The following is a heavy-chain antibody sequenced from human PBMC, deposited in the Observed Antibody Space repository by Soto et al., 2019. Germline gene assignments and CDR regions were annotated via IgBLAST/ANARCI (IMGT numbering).Heavy chain of an antibody. J-gene: IGHJ4*02. Sequence: GASVKVSCKASGDIFTGYYMHWVRRAPGQGLEWMGWINPNSGGTNYAQKFQGRVTMTRDTSISTAYMELSRLRSDDTAVYYCARSGSASYSWDYWGQGTMVTVYS. V-gene: IGHV1-2*02. CDR3: ARSGSASYSWDY. D-gene: IGHD3-10*01. CDR2: INPNSGGT. CDR1: GDIFTGYY.